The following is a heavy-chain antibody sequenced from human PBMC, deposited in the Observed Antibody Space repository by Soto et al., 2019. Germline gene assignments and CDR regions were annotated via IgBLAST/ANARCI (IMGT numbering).Heavy chain of an antibody. D-gene: IGHD3-10*01. J-gene: IGHJ1*01. Sequence: LPETLSLTCAVYGGSFSGYYCSWIRQPPGKGLEWIGELNDSGSTNYNASLKSRVSISVDTSKNQFSLNLSSVTAADTAVYYCARGRGGVQHWGQGTLVTVS. CDR2: LNDSGST. CDR3: ARGRGGVQH. V-gene: IGHV4-34*01. CDR1: GGSFSGYY.